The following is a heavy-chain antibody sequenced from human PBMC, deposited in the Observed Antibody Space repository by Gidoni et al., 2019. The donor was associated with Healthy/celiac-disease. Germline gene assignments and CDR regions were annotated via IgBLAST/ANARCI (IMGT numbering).Heavy chain of an antibody. CDR2: IWYDGSNK. J-gene: IGHJ5*02. V-gene: IGHV3-33*01. D-gene: IGHD3-10*01. CDR3: ARELGYYYGSGSYYWFDP. Sequence: QVQLVESGGGVVQPGRSLRPSCAASGFTFSSHGLHWVRQAPGKGLGWVAVIWYDGSNKYYADSVKGRFTISRDNSKNTLYLQMNSLRAEDTAVYYCARELGYYYGSGSYYWFDPWGQGTLVTVSS. CDR1: GFTFSSHG.